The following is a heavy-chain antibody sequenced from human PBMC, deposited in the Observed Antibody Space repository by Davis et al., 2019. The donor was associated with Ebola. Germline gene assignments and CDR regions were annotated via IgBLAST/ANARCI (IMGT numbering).Heavy chain of an antibody. J-gene: IGHJ4*02. CDR1: GFTFSLFA. V-gene: IGHV3-30*04. Sequence: GGSLGLSCAASGFTFSLFAMHWVRQAPGKGLEWVAVVSYDGRHKYYADSVKGRFIISRDNSKNTLYLEMNSLRVEDTAVYYCAILAVRGLDYWGRGTLVTVSS. CDR2: VSYDGRHK. D-gene: IGHD6-19*01. CDR3: AILAVRGLDY.